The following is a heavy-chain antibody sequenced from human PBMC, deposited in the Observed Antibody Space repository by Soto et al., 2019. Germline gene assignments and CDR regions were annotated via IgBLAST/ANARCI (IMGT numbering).Heavy chain of an antibody. CDR2: INSDASST. J-gene: IGHJ6*02. CDR3: ARGGFIFDWLSRPYYYYGMDV. V-gene: IGHV3-74*01. D-gene: IGHD3-9*01. CDR1: GFTFSSYW. Sequence: GGSLRLSCAASGFTFSSYWMHWVRQAPGKGLVWVSRINSDASSTNYVDSVKGRFTISRDNAKNTLYLQMNTLRAEDTAVYYCARGGFIFDWLSRPYYYYGMDVWCQGTTVTVSS.